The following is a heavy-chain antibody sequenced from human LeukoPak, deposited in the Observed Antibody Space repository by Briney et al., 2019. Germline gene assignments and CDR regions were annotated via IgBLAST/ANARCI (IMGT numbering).Heavy chain of an antibody. CDR1: GFTFSSYG. D-gene: IGHD3-22*01. J-gene: IGHJ4*02. CDR2: IWYDGSNK. Sequence: PGGSLGLSCAASGFTFSSYGMHWVRQAPGKGLEWVAVIWYDGSNKYYADSVKGRFTISRDNSKNTLYLHMNSLRAEDTAVYYCARTRYDSSGYYFDYWGQGTLVTVSS. V-gene: IGHV3-33*01. CDR3: ARTRYDSSGYYFDY.